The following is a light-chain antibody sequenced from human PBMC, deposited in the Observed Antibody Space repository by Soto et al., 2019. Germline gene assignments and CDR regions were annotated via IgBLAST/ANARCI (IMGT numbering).Light chain of an antibody. Sequence: QPVRTQPASGFGVPGQAIPISSTGTSGDVGGYNYVSWYQHHPGKAPKLMIFDVSNRPSGVSNRFSGSKSGNTASLTISGLQPEDEADYYCSSYTTSNTRQIVFGTGTKVTVL. V-gene: IGLV2-14*03. CDR2: DVS. CDR1: SGDVGGYNY. CDR3: SSYTTSNTRQIV. J-gene: IGLJ1*01.